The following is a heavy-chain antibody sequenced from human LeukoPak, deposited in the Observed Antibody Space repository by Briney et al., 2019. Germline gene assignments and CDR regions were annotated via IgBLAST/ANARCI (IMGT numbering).Heavy chain of an antibody. CDR2: IYYSGST. CDR3: ARAPIKQPDY. J-gene: IGHJ4*02. CDR1: GGSISSSSYY. V-gene: IGHV4-39*07. Sequence: SETLSLTCTVSGGSISSSSYYWGWIRQPPEKGLEWIGSIYYSGSTYYNPSLKSRVTISVDTSKNQFSLKLSSVTAADTAVYYCARAPIKQPDYWGQGTLVTVSS. D-gene: IGHD1/OR15-1a*01.